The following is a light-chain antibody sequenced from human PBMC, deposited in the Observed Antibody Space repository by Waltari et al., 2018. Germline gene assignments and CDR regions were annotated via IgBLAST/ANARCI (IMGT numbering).Light chain of an antibody. CDR1: QSVGRY. V-gene: IGKV3-20*01. CDR3: QMYVRLPVT. CDR2: DAS. J-gene: IGKJ1*01. Sequence: EIVLTQSPGTLSLSPGERATLSCRASQSVGRYLAWYKQQHGQAPRLLIYDASTRATGIPDRFSGGGSGTEFSLTISRLEPEDFAVYYCQMYVRLPVTFGQGTKVEI.